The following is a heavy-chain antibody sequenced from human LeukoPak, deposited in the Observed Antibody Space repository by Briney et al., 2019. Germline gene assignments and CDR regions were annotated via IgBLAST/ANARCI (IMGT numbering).Heavy chain of an antibody. CDR1: GFTFDDYA. Sequence: PGRSLRLSCAASGFTFDDYAMHWVRQAPGKGLEWVSGISWNSGSIGYADSVKGRFTISRDNAKNSLYLQMNSLRAEDTALYYCAKGKGERGYSYGYDYWGQGTLVTVSS. D-gene: IGHD5-18*01. J-gene: IGHJ4*02. V-gene: IGHV3-9*01. CDR3: AKGKGERGYSYGYDY. CDR2: ISWNSGSI.